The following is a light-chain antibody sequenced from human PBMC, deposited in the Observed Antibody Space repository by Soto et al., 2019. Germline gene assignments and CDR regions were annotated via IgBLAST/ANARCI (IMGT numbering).Light chain of an antibody. CDR3: AAWDDSLNGPV. V-gene: IGLV1-44*01. CDR2: GND. CDR1: NSNIGNNT. J-gene: IGLJ2*01. Sequence: QSVLTQPPSASGTPGQRVTISCSGSNSNIGNNTVNWYQQLPGTAPKLLISGNDRRTSGVPDRFSGAKSGTSASLANSGLQSEDEADYFCAAWDDSLNGPVFGGGTKLTVL.